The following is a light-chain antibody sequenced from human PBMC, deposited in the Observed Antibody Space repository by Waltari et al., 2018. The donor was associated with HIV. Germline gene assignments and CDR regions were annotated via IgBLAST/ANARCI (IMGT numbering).Light chain of an antibody. V-gene: IGLV2-14*01. CDR1: NSDVGFYNL. CDR3: SSYTNIDTLV. Sequence: QSALTQPASVSGSPGPSITISCTGTNSDVGFYNLVSWYRHHPGMAPQLVIYGVDSRPSGVSELFSGSKSGNTASLTISTLQAEDEADYYCSSYTNIDTLVFGGGTKLTVL. CDR2: GVD. J-gene: IGLJ3*02.